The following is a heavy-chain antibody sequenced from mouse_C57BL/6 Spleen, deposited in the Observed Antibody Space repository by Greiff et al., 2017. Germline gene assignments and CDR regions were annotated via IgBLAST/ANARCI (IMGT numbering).Heavy chain of an antibody. D-gene: IGHD2-1*01. CDR2: ISGGGGYT. V-gene: IGHV5-9*01. CDR3: ARYGYYYGNAMDY. J-gene: IGHJ4*01. Sequence: EVQGVESGGGLVKPGGSLKLSCAASGFTFSSYTMSWVRQTPEKRLEWVATISGGGGYTYYPDSVKGRFTISRDKGKNTLYLQMSSLKSEEIALYYCARYGYYYGNAMDYWGQGTSGTVSS. CDR1: GFTFSSYT.